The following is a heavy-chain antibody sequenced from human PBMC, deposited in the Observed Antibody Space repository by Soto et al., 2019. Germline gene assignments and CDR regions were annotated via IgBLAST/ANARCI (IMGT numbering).Heavy chain of an antibody. J-gene: IGHJ4*02. D-gene: IGHD2-2*01. CDR3: AIAQYCSSTSCHAYTDY. CDR1: GFTFSSYW. V-gene: IGHV3-74*01. Sequence: EVQLVESGGGLAQPGGSLRLACAASGFTFSSYWMHWVRQAPGKGLVWVSRINTDGSITSYADSVKGRFTISRDNDKNTLYRQMNSLRAEDTAVYSCAIAQYCSSTSCHAYTDYWGQGTMVTVSS. CDR2: INTDGSIT.